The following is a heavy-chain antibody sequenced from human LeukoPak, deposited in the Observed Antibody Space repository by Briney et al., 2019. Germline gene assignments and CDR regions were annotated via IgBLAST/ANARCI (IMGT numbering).Heavy chain of an antibody. D-gene: IGHD6-13*01. CDR1: GFTFSTYS. Sequence: PGGSLRLSCTASGFTFSTYSMNWVRQAPGKGLEWVSSISSSSSYIYYADSVKGRFTISRDNAKNSLYLQMNSLRAEDTAVYYCARDWPTIAAAGTIPEYFQHWGQGTLVTVSS. J-gene: IGHJ1*01. CDR3: ARDWPTIAAAGTIPEYFQH. V-gene: IGHV3-21*01. CDR2: ISSSSSYI.